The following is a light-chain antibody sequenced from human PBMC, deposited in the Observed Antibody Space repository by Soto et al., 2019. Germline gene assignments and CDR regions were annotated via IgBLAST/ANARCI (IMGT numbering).Light chain of an antibody. V-gene: IGLV1-40*01. Sequence: QCVLTQPPSVSGAPGQRVTISCTGTSSNIGAGYDVHWYQHLPGTAPKLLIYSNINRPSGVPDRFSGSKSGTSASLAITGLQAEDEADYYCQSYDRSLRGNYVLGTGTKLTVL. CDR1: SSNIGAGYD. CDR2: SNI. CDR3: QSYDRSLRGNYV. J-gene: IGLJ1*01.